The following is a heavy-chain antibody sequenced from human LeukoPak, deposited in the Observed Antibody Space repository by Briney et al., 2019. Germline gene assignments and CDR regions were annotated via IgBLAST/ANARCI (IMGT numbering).Heavy chain of an antibody. CDR1: GGSISSRSYY. CDR2: IYTSGRT. J-gene: IGHJ4*02. CDR3: ARVGGSVGWYGTIDS. V-gene: IGHV4-61*09. Sequence: SETLSLTCTVSGGSISSRSYYWSWIRQPAGKALEWIGHIYTSGRTSYNPSLQSRVTISVDTSSHQFSLKVTSVTAEDTAVYYCARVGGSVGWYGTIDSWGQGTLVTVSS. D-gene: IGHD6-19*01.